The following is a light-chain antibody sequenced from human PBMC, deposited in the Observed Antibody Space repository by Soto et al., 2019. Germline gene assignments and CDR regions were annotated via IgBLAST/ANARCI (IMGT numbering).Light chain of an antibody. CDR2: GAS. CDR1: QSVRSSY. J-gene: IGKJ2*03. V-gene: IGKV3-20*01. Sequence: EIVLTQFPDTLSLSPGERATLSCRASQSVRSSYLAWYQQRPGQAPRLLIYGASSRSTGIPDRFNGSGSGTDFTLTISSLEPEDFAVYYCQPYGSSPRYSFGQGTKLEI. CDR3: QPYGSSPRYS.